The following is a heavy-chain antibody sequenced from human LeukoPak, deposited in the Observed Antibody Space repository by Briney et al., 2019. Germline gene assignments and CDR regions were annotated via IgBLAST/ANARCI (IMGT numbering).Heavy chain of an antibody. Sequence: PSETLSLTCTVSGGSISSSSYYWGWIRQPPGKGLEWIGSIYYSGSTYYNPSLKSRVTISVDTSKNQFSLKLSSVTAADTAVYHCARTRGTSDYWGQGTLVTASS. D-gene: IGHD2-2*01. V-gene: IGHV4-39*01. CDR2: IYYSGST. CDR1: GGSISSSSYY. CDR3: ARTRGTSDY. J-gene: IGHJ4*02.